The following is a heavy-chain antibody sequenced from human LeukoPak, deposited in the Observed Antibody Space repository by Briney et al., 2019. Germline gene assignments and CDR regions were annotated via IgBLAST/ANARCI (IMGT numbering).Heavy chain of an antibody. Sequence: GSLRLFFAASGFTLNSYEIDWVRQGSGKGLEWVLFICRSGSTIYYADSVKGRFTISRDNAKNSLYLQMNSLRAEDTAVYYCARDLEFCSSTSCYNWYFDLWGRGTLVTVSS. CDR2: ICRSGSTI. V-gene: IGHV3-48*03. CDR1: GFTLNSYE. CDR3: ARDLEFCSSTSCYNWYFDL. D-gene: IGHD2-2*01. J-gene: IGHJ2*01.